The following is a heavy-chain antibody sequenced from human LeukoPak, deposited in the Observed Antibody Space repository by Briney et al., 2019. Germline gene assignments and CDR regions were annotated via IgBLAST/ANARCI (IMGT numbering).Heavy chain of an antibody. D-gene: IGHD2-8*01. V-gene: IGHV4-59*12. CDR2: IYHSGST. Sequence: SETLSLTCTVSGGSISSYYWSWNRQPRGKGLEWIGYIYHSGSTYYNPSLKSRVTISVDRSKNQFSLKLSSVTAADTAVYYCARGPVSPKDYYYYYGMDVWGQGTTVTVSS. CDR3: ARGPVSPKDYYYYYGMDV. J-gene: IGHJ6*02. CDR1: GGSISSYY.